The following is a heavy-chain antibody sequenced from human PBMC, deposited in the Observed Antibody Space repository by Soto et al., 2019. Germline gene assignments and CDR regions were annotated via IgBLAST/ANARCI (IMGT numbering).Heavy chain of an antibody. CDR3: ARDFDDSSSSRGWFDP. Sequence: GASVKVSCKASGYTFTGYYMHWVRQAPGQGLEWMGWINPNSGGTSYAQKFQGWVTMTRDTSISTAYMELSRLRSDDTAVYYCARDFDDSSSSRGWFDPWGQGTLVTVSS. D-gene: IGHD6-6*01. J-gene: IGHJ5*02. CDR1: GYTFTGYY. CDR2: INPNSGGT. V-gene: IGHV1-2*04.